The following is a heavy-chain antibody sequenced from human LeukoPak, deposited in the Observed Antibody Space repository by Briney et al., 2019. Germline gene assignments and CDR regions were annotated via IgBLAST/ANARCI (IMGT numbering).Heavy chain of an antibody. Sequence: SETLSLTCTVSGDSIRSSSYHWGWIRQPPGKGLEWIGSIYYSGSTYDNRSLKRRLTISIDTSKNQFSLRLSSVTAADTAVYYCTREVEGYSYASGRFLHFDPWGQGTLVTVSS. V-gene: IGHV4-39*07. CDR2: IYYSGST. D-gene: IGHD3-10*01. J-gene: IGHJ5*02. CDR3: TREVEGYSYASGRFLHFDP. CDR1: GDSIRSSSYH.